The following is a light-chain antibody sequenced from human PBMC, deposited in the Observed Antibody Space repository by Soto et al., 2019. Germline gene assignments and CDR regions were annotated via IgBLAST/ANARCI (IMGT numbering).Light chain of an antibody. J-gene: IGKJ1*01. CDR2: AAS. CDR1: QGISSY. V-gene: IGKV1-8*01. Sequence: AIRMTQAPSSFSVSTGDRVTITCRASQGISSYLALYQQKPGKAPNLLIYAASTLQSVFPSRFSGSGSGTDCTLSLCCLKSEYFATEYCHHDYSYPPTFGQGTKAELK. CDR3: HHDYSYPPT.